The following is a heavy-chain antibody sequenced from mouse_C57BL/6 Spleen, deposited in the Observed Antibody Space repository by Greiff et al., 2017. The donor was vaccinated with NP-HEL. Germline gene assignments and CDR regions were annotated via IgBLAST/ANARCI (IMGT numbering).Heavy chain of an antibody. CDR2: ISSGSSTI. D-gene: IGHD2-4*01. CDR1: GFTFSDYG. Sequence: EVKVVESGGGLVKPGGSLKLSCAASGFTFSDYGMHWVRQAPEKGLEWVAYISSGSSTIYSADTVKGRFTIPRDNAKNTLFLQMTSLRAEDTAMCYCAKVYYDYGEGLNVMDYWGQGASVTVSS. V-gene: IGHV5-17*01. J-gene: IGHJ4*01. CDR3: AKVYYDYGEGLNVMDY.